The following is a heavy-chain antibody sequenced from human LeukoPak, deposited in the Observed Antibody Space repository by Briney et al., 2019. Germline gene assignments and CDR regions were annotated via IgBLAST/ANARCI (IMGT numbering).Heavy chain of an antibody. CDR2: MNPNSGNT. CDR3: ARGPDPVVAATIGYYYYYMDV. Sequence: GASVKVSCKASGYTFTSYDINWVRQATGQGLEWMGWMNPNSGNTGYAQKFQGRVTMTRNTSISTAYMELNSLRSEDTAVYYCARGPDPVVAATIGYYYYYMDVWGKGTTVTVSS. CDR1: GYTFTSYD. V-gene: IGHV1-8*01. J-gene: IGHJ6*03. D-gene: IGHD2-15*01.